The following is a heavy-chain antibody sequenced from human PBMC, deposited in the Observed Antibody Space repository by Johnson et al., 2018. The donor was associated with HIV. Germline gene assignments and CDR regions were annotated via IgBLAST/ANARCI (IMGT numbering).Heavy chain of an antibody. Sequence: QMQLVESGGGVVQPGRSLRLSCAASGFTFSSYAMHWVRQAPGKGLEWVAVISYDGSNKYYADSVKGRFTISRDNSKNTLYLQINSLRAEDTAVYYCARDDLGNPFSRYDAFDIWGQGTMVTVSS. D-gene: IGHD4-23*01. CDR1: GFTFSSYA. J-gene: IGHJ3*02. V-gene: IGHV3-30-3*01. CDR3: ARDDLGNPFSRYDAFDI. CDR2: ISYDGSNK.